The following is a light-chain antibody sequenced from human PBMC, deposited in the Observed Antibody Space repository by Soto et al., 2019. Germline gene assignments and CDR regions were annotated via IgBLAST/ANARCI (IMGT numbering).Light chain of an antibody. CDR3: CSYADSSTYYV. Sequence: QSVLTQPASVSGSPGQSITISCTGTSSDVGSYNLVSWYQQHPGKAPKLMIYEGGKRPSGVSNRFSGSKSGNTASLTISGLQAEDEADYYCCSYADSSTYYVFGTGTKVTVL. CDR2: EGG. J-gene: IGLJ1*01. CDR1: SSDVGSYNL. V-gene: IGLV2-23*01.